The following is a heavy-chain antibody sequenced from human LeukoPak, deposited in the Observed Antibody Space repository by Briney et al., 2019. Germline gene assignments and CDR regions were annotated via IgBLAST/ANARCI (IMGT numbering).Heavy chain of an antibody. J-gene: IGHJ4*02. CDR2: IYPNSGGT. CDR3: ATGRGYSYGFDY. D-gene: IGHD5-18*01. V-gene: IGHV1-2*02. CDR1: GYTFTGYY. Sequence: GASVKVSCTASGYTFTGYYMHWVRQAPGQGLEWMGWIYPNSGGTNYAQKFQGRVTVTRDTSISTAYMQLSRLRSDDTAVYYCATGRGYSYGFDYWGQGTLVTVSS.